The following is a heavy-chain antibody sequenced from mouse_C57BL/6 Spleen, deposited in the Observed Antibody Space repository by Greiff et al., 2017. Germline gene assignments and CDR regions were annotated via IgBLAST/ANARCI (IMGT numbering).Heavy chain of an antibody. CDR2: IYPGDGDT. V-gene: IGHV1-80*01. Sequence: QVQLQQSGAELVKPGASVKISCKASGYAFSSYWMNWVKQRPGKGLEWIGQIYPGDGDTNYNGKFKGKATLTADKSSSTAYMQLSSLTSEDSAVYFCARDCYGSPLDYWGQGTTLTVSS. CDR1: GYAFSSYW. CDR3: ARDCYGSPLDY. D-gene: IGHD1-1*01. J-gene: IGHJ2*01.